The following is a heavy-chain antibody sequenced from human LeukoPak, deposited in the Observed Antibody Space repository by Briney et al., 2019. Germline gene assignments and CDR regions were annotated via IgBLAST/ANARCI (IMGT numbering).Heavy chain of an antibody. V-gene: IGHV3-9*01. D-gene: IGHD3-9*01. CDR3: ARGNILDY. Sequence: GGSLRLSCAASGFTFDDYAMHWVRQAPGKGLEWVSGISWNSGSIGYADSVKGRFTISRDNAKNSLYLQMNSLRAEDTALYYCARGNILDYWGQGTLATVSS. CDR1: GFTFDDYA. J-gene: IGHJ4*02. CDR2: ISWNSGSI.